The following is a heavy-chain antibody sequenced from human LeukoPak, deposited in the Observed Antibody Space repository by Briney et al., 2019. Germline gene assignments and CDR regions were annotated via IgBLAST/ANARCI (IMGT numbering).Heavy chain of an antibody. CDR3: ARFGYCSGGSCYPAFDI. J-gene: IGHJ3*02. CDR1: GGSFSGYY. Sequence: SETLSLTCAVYGGSFSGYYWSWIRQPPGKGLEWIGEINHSGSANYNPSLKSRVTISVDTSKNQFSLKLSSVTAADTAVYYCARFGYCSGGSCYPAFDIWGQGTMVTVSS. CDR2: INHSGSA. V-gene: IGHV4-34*01. D-gene: IGHD2-15*01.